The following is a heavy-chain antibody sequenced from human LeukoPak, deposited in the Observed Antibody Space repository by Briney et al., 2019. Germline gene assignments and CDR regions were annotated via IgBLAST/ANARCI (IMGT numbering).Heavy chain of an antibody. Sequence: PSETLSLTCTVSGGSISSYYWSWIRQPPGKGLEWIGYIYYSGSTNYNPSLKSRVTISVDTSKNQFSLKLSSVTAADTAVYYCARGRYCSGGSCYARLTTDAFDIWGQGTMVTVSS. CDR1: GGSISSYY. J-gene: IGHJ3*02. CDR3: ARGRYCSGGSCYARLTTDAFDI. V-gene: IGHV4-59*01. D-gene: IGHD2-15*01. CDR2: IYYSGST.